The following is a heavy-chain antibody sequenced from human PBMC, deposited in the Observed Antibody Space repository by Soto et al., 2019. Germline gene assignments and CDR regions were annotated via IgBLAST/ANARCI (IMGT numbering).Heavy chain of an antibody. D-gene: IGHD3-16*01. V-gene: IGHV3-30*18. Sequence: QVQLVESGGGVVQPGRSLRLSCAASGFTFSSYGMHWVRQAPGKGLEWVAVISYDGSNKYYADSVKGRFTISRDNSKNTLYLQMNSLRAEDTAVYYCAKDLRSFMITSSARWFDPWGQGTLVTVSS. CDR2: ISYDGSNK. CDR3: AKDLRSFMITSSARWFDP. CDR1: GFTFSSYG. J-gene: IGHJ5*02.